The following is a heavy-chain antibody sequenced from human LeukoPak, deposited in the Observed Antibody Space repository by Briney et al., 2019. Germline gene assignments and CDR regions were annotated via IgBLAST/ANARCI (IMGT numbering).Heavy chain of an antibody. CDR3: ARELYYDSSGSNWFDP. J-gene: IGHJ5*02. Sequence: ASEKVSCKASGYTFTSYYMHWVRQAPGQGLEWMGIINPSGGSTSYAQKFQGRVTMTRDMSTSTVYMELSSLRSEDTAVYYCARELYYDSSGSNWFDPWGQGTLVTVSS. CDR1: GYTFTSYY. D-gene: IGHD3-22*01. V-gene: IGHV1-46*01. CDR2: INPSGGST.